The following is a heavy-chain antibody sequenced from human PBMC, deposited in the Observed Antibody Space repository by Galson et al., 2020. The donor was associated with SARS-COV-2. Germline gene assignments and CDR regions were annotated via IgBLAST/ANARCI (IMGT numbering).Heavy chain of an antibody. CDR3: ARQVGGYCTGGVCDGAFDY. Sequence: GGSLRLSCKGFGYSFTSYWIGWVRQMPGKGLEWMRIIYPGDSDARYSPSFQGQVTISADKSISTADLQWRSLKASDTAMYYCARQVGGYCTGGVCDGAFDYWGQGTLVTVSS. CDR1: GYSFTSYW. V-gene: IGHV5-51*01. D-gene: IGHD2-8*02. J-gene: IGHJ4*02. CDR2: IYPGDSDA.